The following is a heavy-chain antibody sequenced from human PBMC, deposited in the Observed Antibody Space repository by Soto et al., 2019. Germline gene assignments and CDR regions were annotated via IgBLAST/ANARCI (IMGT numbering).Heavy chain of an antibody. V-gene: IGHV4-34*01. Sequence: PSETLSLTSTVSGGNISSYDWNWIRQPPGTGLEWIGEINHSGSTNYNPSLKSRVTISVDTSKNQFSLKLTSVTAADTAVYYCARDKITGLFDYWGQGTLVTVSS. J-gene: IGHJ4*02. CDR2: INHSGST. D-gene: IGHD2-8*02. CDR3: ARDKITGLFDY. CDR1: GGNISSYD.